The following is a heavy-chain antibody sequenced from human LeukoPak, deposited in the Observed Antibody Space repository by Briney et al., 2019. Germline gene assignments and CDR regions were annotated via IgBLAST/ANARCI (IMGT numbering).Heavy chain of an antibody. D-gene: IGHD6-19*01. CDR1: GFTFSSYA. J-gene: IGHJ4*02. CDR2: ICGSGGST. Sequence: GGSLRLSCAASGFTFSSYAMSWVRQAPGKGLEWVSDICGSGGSTYYADSVKGGFTISRDNSKNTLYLQMNSLRAEDTAVYYCAKDKGSSGWYEWGQGTLVTVSS. CDR3: AKDKGSSGWYE. V-gene: IGHV3-23*01.